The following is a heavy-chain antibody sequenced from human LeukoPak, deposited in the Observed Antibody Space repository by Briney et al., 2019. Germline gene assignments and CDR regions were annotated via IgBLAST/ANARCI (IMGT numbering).Heavy chain of an antibody. CDR1: GFTFSSYA. CDR3: AKGLTAMVLDAFDI. CDR2: ISYDGSNK. J-gene: IGHJ3*02. Sequence: QTGGSLRLSCAASGFTFSSYAMHWVRQAPGKGLEWVAVISYDGSNKYYADSVKGRFTISRDNSKNTLYLQMNSLRAEDTALYYCAKGLTAMVLDAFDIWGQGTMVTVSS. D-gene: IGHD5-18*01. V-gene: IGHV3-30*04.